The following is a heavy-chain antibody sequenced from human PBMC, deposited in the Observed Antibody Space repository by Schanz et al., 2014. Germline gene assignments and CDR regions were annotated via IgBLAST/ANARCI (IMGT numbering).Heavy chain of an antibody. CDR2: INSVGSNT. Sequence: EVHLVESGGGLVQPGGSLRLSCAASGITFSSHSFNWVRQDPGKGLVWVARINSVGSNTDYADSVTGRFTISRDNAKNTLYLQMNTLRAEDTAVYYCAKYRGYYRVSGSYRELEYWGQGTLVTVSS. J-gene: IGHJ4*02. D-gene: IGHD3-10*01. CDR3: AKYRGYYRVSGSYRELEY. CDR1: GITFSSHS. V-gene: IGHV3-74*02.